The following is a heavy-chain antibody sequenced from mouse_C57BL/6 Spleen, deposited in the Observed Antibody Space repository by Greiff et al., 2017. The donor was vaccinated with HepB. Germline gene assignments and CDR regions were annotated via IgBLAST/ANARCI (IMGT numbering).Heavy chain of an antibody. D-gene: IGHD1-1*01. V-gene: IGHV1-80*01. CDR1: GYAFSSYW. CDR2: IYPGDGDT. J-gene: IGHJ4*01. Sequence: VQLQQSGAELVKPGASVKISCKASGYAFSSYWMNWVKQRPGKGLEWIGQIYPGDGDTNYNGKFKGKATLTADKSSSTAYMQLSSLTSEDSAVYFCASNYYGSSPAMDYWGQGTSVTVSS. CDR3: ASNYYGSSPAMDY.